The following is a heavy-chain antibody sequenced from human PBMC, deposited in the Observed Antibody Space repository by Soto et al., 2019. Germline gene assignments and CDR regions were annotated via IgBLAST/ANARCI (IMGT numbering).Heavy chain of an antibody. Sequence: SETLSLTCTVSGGSISSGGYYWSWIRQHPGKGLEWIGYIYYSGSTYYNPSLKSRVTISVDTSKNQFSLKLSSVTAADTAVYYCARGAGSWPAIYYYYYMDVWGKGTTVTVSS. J-gene: IGHJ6*03. CDR2: IYYSGST. D-gene: IGHD6-13*01. CDR3: ARGAGSWPAIYYYYYMDV. CDR1: GGSISSGGYY. V-gene: IGHV4-31*03.